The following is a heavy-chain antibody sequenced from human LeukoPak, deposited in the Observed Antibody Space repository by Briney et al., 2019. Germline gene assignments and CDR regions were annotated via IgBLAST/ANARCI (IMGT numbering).Heavy chain of an antibody. D-gene: IGHD2-2*02. V-gene: IGHV4-59*08. CDR1: GGSISAYY. Sequence: SETLSLTCAVSGGSISAYYWSWIRQPPGKGLEFIGYIYYSGSTQYNPSLKSRVTISVDTSKNQFSLKLNSLTAADTAVYYCARRYYTDWYFDLWGRGTLVTVSS. CDR2: IYYSGST. J-gene: IGHJ2*01. CDR3: ARRYYTDWYFDL.